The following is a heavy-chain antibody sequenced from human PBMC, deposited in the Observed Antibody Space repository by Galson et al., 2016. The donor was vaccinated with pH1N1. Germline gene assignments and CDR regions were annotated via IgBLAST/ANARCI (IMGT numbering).Heavy chain of an antibody. D-gene: IGHD4-17*01. V-gene: IGHV1-69*10. CDR1: GGIFNKYA. J-gene: IGHJ4*02. CDR3: AASVTYKPSSYDY. Sequence: SVKVSCKASGGIFNKYAISWVRHAPGQGLEWVGDILAIFGVPNYEQKFQGRVTINADKSTNTAYMELSSLKSDDTAVYYCAASVTYKPSSYDYWGLGTLVTVSS. CDR2: ILAIFGVP.